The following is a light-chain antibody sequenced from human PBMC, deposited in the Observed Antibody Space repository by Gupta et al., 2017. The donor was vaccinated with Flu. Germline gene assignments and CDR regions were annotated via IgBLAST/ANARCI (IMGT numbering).Light chain of an antibody. J-gene: IGKJ5*01. Sequence: EIVLTQSPATLSLSPGERATLSCRASQSVSSYLAWYQQKPGQPPRLLISDATNRATGIPARFSGSGSGTDLTLTISSREPEDFAVYYCQQLSNWPPITFGQGTLLEIK. CDR2: DAT. CDR1: QSVSSY. V-gene: IGKV3-11*01. CDR3: QQLSNWPPIT.